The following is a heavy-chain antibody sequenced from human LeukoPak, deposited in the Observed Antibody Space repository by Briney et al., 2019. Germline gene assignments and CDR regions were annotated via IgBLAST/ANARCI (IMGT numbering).Heavy chain of an antibody. J-gene: IGHJ4*02. CDR2: IYPGDSDT. V-gene: IGHV5-51*01. CDR1: GYSFTNYW. Sequence: GEALKISCKGSGYSFTNYWIGWVRQMPGKGLEWMGIIYPGDSDTRYSPSFQGQVTISADKSISTAYLQWSGLKATDTAIYYCARDGPGIAAADYWGQGTLVTVSS. CDR3: ARDGPGIAAADY. D-gene: IGHD6-13*01.